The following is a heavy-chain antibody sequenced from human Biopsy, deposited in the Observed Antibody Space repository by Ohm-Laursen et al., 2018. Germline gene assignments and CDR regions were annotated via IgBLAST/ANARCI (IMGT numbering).Heavy chain of an antibody. Sequence: SLRLSCSASGFTFTSYAMHWVRQAPGKGLEWVAVISYDGSGEYYADSLQGRFIISRDNPKNTVDLQMNSLRAEDTAVYFCARDGKRWDYSTYFSWHFDLWGRVTLVTVSS. D-gene: IGHD4-11*01. J-gene: IGHJ2*01. CDR2: ISYDGSGE. CDR1: GFTFTSYA. CDR3: ARDGKRWDYSTYFSWHFDL. V-gene: IGHV3-30*03.